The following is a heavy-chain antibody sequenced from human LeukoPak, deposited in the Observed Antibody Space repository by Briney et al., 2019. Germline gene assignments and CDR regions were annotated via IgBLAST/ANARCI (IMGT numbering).Heavy chain of an antibody. Sequence: SETLSLTCAVYGGSFSGYYWSWIRQPPGKGPEWIGEINHSGSTNYNPSLKSRVTISVDTSKNQFSLKLSSVTAADTAVYYCARSRVKLERLLSRPSRGAFDIWGQGTMVTVSS. V-gene: IGHV4-34*01. CDR3: ARSRVKLERLLSRPSRGAFDI. D-gene: IGHD1-1*01. J-gene: IGHJ3*02. CDR2: INHSGST. CDR1: GGSFSGYY.